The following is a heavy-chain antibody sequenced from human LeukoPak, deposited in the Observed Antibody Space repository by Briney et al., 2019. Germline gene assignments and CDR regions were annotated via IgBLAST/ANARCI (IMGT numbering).Heavy chain of an antibody. Sequence: ASVKVSCXASGGTFSSYAISWVRQAPGQGLEWMGGIIPIFGTANYAQKFQGRVTITADESTSTAYMELSSLRSEDTAVYYCAREGSGSYIRYHYYFDYWGQGTLVTVSS. CDR3: AREGSGSYIRYHYYFDY. V-gene: IGHV1-69*13. CDR2: IIPIFGTA. D-gene: IGHD3-10*01. CDR1: GGTFSSYA. J-gene: IGHJ4*02.